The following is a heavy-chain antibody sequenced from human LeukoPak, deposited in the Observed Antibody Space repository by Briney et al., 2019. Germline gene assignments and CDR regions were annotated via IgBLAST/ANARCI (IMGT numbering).Heavy chain of an antibody. CDR1: GYTFTGYY. J-gene: IGHJ6*02. V-gene: IGHV1-8*02. D-gene: IGHD2-21*02. CDR2: MNPNSGNT. Sequence: ASVKVPCKASGYTFTGYYMHWVRQAPGQGLEWMGWMNPNSGNTGYAQKFQGRVTMTRNTSISTAYMELSSLRSEDTAVYYCARGLVTAIRNFYYYYYYGMDVWGQGTTVTVSS. CDR3: ARGLVTAIRNFYYYYYYGMDV.